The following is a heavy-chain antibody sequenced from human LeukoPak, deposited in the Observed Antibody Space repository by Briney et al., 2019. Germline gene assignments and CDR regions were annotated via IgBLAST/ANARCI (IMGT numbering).Heavy chain of an antibody. Sequence: GGSLRLSCAASGFTFRIYAMSWVRQAPGKGLEWVSRINPDGSTTTYADSVKGRFTISRDNAKNTVYLQMNSLRAEDTAVYYCARVGTGSWYFDLWGRGTLVTFSS. D-gene: IGHD3-10*01. J-gene: IGHJ2*01. V-gene: IGHV3-74*01. CDR2: INPDGSTT. CDR1: GFTFRIYA. CDR3: ARVGTGSWYFDL.